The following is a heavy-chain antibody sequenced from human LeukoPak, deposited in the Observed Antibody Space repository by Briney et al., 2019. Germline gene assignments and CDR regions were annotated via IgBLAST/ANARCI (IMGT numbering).Heavy chain of an antibody. Sequence: GESLKISCKGSGYSFTSYWIGWVRQMPGKGLEWMGIIYPGDSDTRYSPSFQGQVTISAEKSISTAYLQWSSLKASDTAMYYCARLVVEGATRNWFDPWGQGTLVTVSS. CDR1: GYSFTSYW. V-gene: IGHV5-51*01. D-gene: IGHD1-26*01. J-gene: IGHJ5*02. CDR3: ARLVVEGATRNWFDP. CDR2: IYPGDSDT.